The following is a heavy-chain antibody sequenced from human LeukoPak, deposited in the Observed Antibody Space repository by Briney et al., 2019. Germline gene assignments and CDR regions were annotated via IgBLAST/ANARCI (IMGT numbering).Heavy chain of an antibody. J-gene: IGHJ4*02. CDR2: INHSGST. CDR3: VRHVVRGRGWRELVY. V-gene: IGHV4-34*01. CDR1: GGSFSGYY. Sequence: SETLSLTCAVYGGSFSGYYWSWIRQPPGKGLEWIGEINHSGSTNYNPSLKSRVTISVDTSKNQFSLKLSSVTTADTAVYCCVRHVVRGRGWRELVYWGQGTLVTVSS. D-gene: IGHD5-24*01.